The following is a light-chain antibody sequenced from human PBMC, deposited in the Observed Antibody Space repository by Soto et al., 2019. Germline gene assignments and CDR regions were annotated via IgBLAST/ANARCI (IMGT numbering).Light chain of an antibody. V-gene: IGKV1-27*01. CDR2: AAS. CDR1: QGISNY. CDR3: QKYNSAPQT. Sequence: DIQMTQSPSSLSASVGDRVTITCRASQGISNYLAWYQQKPGKVPKLLIYAASTLQAGVPSRFSGSGSGTDFPLTISSLHPEDVATYYCQKYNSAPQTFGQGTKVEIK. J-gene: IGKJ1*01.